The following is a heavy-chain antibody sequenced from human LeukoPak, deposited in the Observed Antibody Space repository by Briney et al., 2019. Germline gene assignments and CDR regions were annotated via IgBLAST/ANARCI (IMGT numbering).Heavy chain of an antibody. Sequence: PGGSLRLSCAASGFTFSSYAMSWVRQAPGKGLEWVSAISGSGGSTYYADSVKGRFTISRDNSKNTLYLQMNSPRAEDTAVYYWWKEAPFYDSSWPLTFGFWGQGTLGTVSS. CDR3: WKEAPFYDSSWPLTFGF. V-gene: IGHV3-23*01. D-gene: IGHD3-22*01. J-gene: IGHJ4*01. CDR2: ISGSGGST. CDR1: GFTFSSYA.